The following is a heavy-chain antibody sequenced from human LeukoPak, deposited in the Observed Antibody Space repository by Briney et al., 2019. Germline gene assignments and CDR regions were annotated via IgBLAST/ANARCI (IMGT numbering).Heavy chain of an antibody. CDR2: INHSGST. CDR1: GGSFSGYY. V-gene: IGHV4-34*01. Sequence: PSETLSLTCAVYGGSFSGYYWSWIRQPPGKGLEWIGEINHSGSTKYNPSLKSRVTISVDTSKNQFSLKLSSVTAADTAVYYCASLKNYYDSSGYLVTDAFDIWGQGTMVTVSS. CDR3: ASLKNYYDSSGYLVTDAFDI. D-gene: IGHD3-22*01. J-gene: IGHJ3*02.